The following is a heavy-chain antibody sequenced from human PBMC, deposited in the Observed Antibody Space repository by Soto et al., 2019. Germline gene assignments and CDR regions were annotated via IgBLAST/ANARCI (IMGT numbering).Heavy chain of an antibody. J-gene: IGHJ5*02. CDR1: GYSFTSYW. Sequence: LGESLKISCKGSGYSFTSYWIGWVRQMPGKGLEWMGIIYPGDSDTRYSPSFQGQVTISADKSISTAYLQWSSLKASDTAMYYCARLRRVAARRGGWFDPWGQGTLVTVSS. D-gene: IGHD6-6*01. V-gene: IGHV5-51*01. CDR3: ARLRRVAARRGGWFDP. CDR2: IYPGDSDT.